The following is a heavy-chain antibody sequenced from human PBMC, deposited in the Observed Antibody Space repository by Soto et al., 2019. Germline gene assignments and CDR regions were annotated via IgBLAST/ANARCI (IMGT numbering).Heavy chain of an antibody. V-gene: IGHV3-9*01. CDR1: GFTFDDYA. CDR2: ISWNSGSI. D-gene: IGHD6-13*01. Sequence: PGGSLRLSCAASGFTFDDYAMHWVRQAPGKGLEWVSGISWNSGSIGYADSVKGRFTISRDNAKNSLYLQMNSLRAEDTALYYCAKDGNGAAAGPPPYYYYYGMDVWGQGTTVTVSS. CDR3: AKDGNGAAAGPPPYYYYYGMDV. J-gene: IGHJ6*02.